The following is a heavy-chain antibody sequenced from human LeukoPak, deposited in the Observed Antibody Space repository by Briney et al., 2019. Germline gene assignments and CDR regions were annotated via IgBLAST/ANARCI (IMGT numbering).Heavy chain of an antibody. Sequence: SETLSLTCAVYGGFFSGYYWSWIRQPPGKGLEWIGEINHSGSTNYNPSLKSRVTISVDTSKNQFSLKLSSVTAADTAVYYCARGRRFSDYWGQGTLVTVSS. CDR1: GGFFSGYY. CDR3: ARGRRFSDY. V-gene: IGHV4-34*01. CDR2: INHSGST. D-gene: IGHD3-3*01. J-gene: IGHJ4*02.